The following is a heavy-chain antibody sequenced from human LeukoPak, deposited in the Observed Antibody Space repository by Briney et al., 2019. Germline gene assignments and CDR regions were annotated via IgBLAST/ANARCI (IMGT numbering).Heavy chain of an antibody. V-gene: IGHV1-2*02. D-gene: IGHD3-22*01. CDR1: GYTFTGYY. Sequence: GASVKVSCEASGYTFTGYYMHWVRQAPGQGLERMGWINPNSGGTNYAQKFQGRVTMTRDTSISTAYMELSRLRSDDTAVYYCARDPGENYYDSSGPDYWGQGTLVTVSS. CDR3: ARDPGENYYDSSGPDY. J-gene: IGHJ4*02. CDR2: INPNSGGT.